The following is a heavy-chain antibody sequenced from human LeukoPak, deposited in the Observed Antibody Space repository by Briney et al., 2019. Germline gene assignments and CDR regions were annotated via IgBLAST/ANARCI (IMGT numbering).Heavy chain of an antibody. Sequence: PGGSLRLSCAASRFTFSSYGMHWVRQAPGKGLEWVAYIQYDGSNAQYADSVKGRFSISRDSSKNILYLQMNSLRAEDTAVYYCAAFNYGDFVWGQGTLVTVSS. J-gene: IGHJ4*02. CDR2: IQYDGSNA. CDR1: RFTFSSYG. CDR3: AAFNYGDFV. D-gene: IGHD4-17*01. V-gene: IGHV3-30*02.